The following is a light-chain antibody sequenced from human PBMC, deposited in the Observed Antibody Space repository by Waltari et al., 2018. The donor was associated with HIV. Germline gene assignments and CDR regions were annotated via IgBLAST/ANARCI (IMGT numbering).Light chain of an antibody. J-gene: IGLJ3*02. CDR2: DVS. V-gene: IGLV2-14*03. CDR3: SSDTSSSTFWV. CDR1: SSDVGGYNY. Sequence: QSALTQPASVSGSPGQSITISCTGTSSDVGGYNYVSWYQQHPGKAPKLMIYDVSNRPSGVSNRFSGSKAGNTASLTISGLQAEDEADYYCSSDTSSSTFWVFGGGTKLTVL.